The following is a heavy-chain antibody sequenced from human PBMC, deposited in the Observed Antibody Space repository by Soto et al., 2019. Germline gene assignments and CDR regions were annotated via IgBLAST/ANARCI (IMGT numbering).Heavy chain of an antibody. CDR3: AKDRGYYDSSGYYYLEYFQH. D-gene: IGHD3-22*01. CDR1: GFTFSSYA. V-gene: IGHV3-23*01. J-gene: IGHJ1*01. Sequence: GGSLRLSCAASGFTFSSYAMSWVRQAPGKGLEWVSAINGSGGSTYYADSVKGRFTISRDNSKNTLYLQMNSLRAEDTAVYYCAKDRGYYDSSGYYYLEYFQHWGQGTLVTVSS. CDR2: INGSGGST.